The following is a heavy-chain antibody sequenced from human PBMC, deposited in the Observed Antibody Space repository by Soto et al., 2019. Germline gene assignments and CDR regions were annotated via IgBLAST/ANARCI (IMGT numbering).Heavy chain of an antibody. CDR1: GFTFSSYG. D-gene: IGHD5-18*01. CDR2: IWYDGSNK. J-gene: IGHJ4*02. V-gene: IGHV3-33*01. CDR3: ARERTATDY. Sequence: QVQLVESGGGVVQPGRSLRLSCAASGFTFSSYGMHWVRHAPGKGLEWVAVIWYDGSNKYYADSVKGRFTISRDNSKNTLYLQMNSLRAEDTAVYYCARERTATDYWGQGTLVTVSS.